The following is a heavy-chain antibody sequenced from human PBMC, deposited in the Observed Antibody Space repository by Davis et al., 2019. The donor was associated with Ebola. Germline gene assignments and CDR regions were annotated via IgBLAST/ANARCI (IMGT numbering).Heavy chain of an antibody. CDR2: IKHSGST. CDR1: GGSISSSNW. CDR3: ARGRTGSYRPRLDY. Sequence: SETLSLTCAVSGGSISSSNWWSWVRQPPGKGLEWIGEIKHSGSTNYNPSIKSRDTISVDTSKNQFSLKLNSVTAADTAVYFCARGRTGSYRPRLDYWGQGTLVTVSS. D-gene: IGHD3-10*01. V-gene: IGHV4-4*02. J-gene: IGHJ4*02.